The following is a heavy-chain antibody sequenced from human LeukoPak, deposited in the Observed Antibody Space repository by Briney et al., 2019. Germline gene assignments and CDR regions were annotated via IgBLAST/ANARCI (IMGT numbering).Heavy chain of an antibody. J-gene: IGHJ5*02. CDR2: LYSTGVT. CDR1: GFTVNSTY. CDR3: AGGQMTVKRLTMYGWFDP. D-gene: IGHD2-21*02. Sequence: GGSLRLSCAAAGFTVNSTYMAWVRQGPGMGLEWVSVLYSTGVTDYKDSVKGRFTISRDSSKNTIYLQMSSLRRDDTAVYYCAGGQMTVKRLTMYGWFDPWGQGTPVTVSP. V-gene: IGHV3-66*02.